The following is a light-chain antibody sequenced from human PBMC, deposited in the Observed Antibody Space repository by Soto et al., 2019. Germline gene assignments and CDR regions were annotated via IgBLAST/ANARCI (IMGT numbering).Light chain of an antibody. J-gene: IGKJ1*01. V-gene: IGKV3-20*01. CDR2: GAS. Sequence: EIVFTQSPGTLSLSPGERATLSCRASQSVISTYLAWYQQKPGKAPRLLISGASTRATGVPDRLSGSGSGTDFTLTIRRLEPEDFAVYYCQQYGSSRAFGQGTKVDIK. CDR3: QQYGSSRA. CDR1: QSVISTY.